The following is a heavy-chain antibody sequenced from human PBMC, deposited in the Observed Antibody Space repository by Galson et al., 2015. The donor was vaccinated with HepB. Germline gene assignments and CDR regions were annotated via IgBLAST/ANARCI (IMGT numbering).Heavy chain of an antibody. CDR3: ARDWDVEMATVLGY. CDR2: IKPDGNEK. CDR1: GFTFSNYW. J-gene: IGHJ4*02. D-gene: IGHD5-24*01. V-gene: IGHV3-7*01. Sequence: SLRLSCAASGFTFSNYWMSWVRQAPGKGLERVANIKPDGNEKYYLDSVKGRFAISRDNAKNSLSLQMNSLGAEDTAVYYCARDWDVEMATVLGYWGQGTLVTVSS.